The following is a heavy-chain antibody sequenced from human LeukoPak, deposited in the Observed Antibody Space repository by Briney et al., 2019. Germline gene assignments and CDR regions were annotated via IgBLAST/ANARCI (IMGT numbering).Heavy chain of an antibody. V-gene: IGHV3-30*02. CDR2: MQFDGRDI. Sequence: GGSLRLSCVASGFSFSNYGTHWVRQAPGKGLEWVTFMQFDGRDIFYADSVKGRFTISRDNSKNTVYLQMNSLRAEDTAVYYCARARSYYDFWCGSNWGQGTLVTVSS. D-gene: IGHD3-3*01. J-gene: IGHJ4*02. CDR3: ARARSYYDFWCGSN. CDR1: GFSFSNYG.